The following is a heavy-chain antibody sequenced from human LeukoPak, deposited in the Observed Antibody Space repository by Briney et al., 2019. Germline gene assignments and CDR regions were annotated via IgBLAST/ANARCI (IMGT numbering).Heavy chain of an antibody. D-gene: IGHD6-13*01. V-gene: IGHV4-34*01. J-gene: IGHJ4*02. Sequence: SETLSLTCAVYGGSFSGYYWSWIRQPPGKGLEWIGEINHSGSTNYNPSLKSRVTISVDTSKNQFSLKLSSVTAADTAVYYCASPPGPYSSSWYSDYWGQGTLVTVSS. CDR2: INHSGST. CDR1: GGSFSGYY. CDR3: ASPPGPYSSSWYSDY.